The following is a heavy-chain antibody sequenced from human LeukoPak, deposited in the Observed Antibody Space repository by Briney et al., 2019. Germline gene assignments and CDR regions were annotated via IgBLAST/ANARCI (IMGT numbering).Heavy chain of an antibody. CDR2: IYNSGST. CDR3: ARDLYYYDSSGYYYRWFDP. D-gene: IGHD3-22*01. V-gene: IGHV4-61*02. J-gene: IGHJ5*02. Sequence: PSETLSLTCTVSGGSISSGSYYWSWIRQPAGKGLEWIGRIYNSGSTNYIPPLKSRVTMSVDTSKNQFSLKLSSVTAADTAVYYCARDLYYYDSSGYYYRWFDPWGQGTLVTVSS. CDR1: GGSISSGSYY.